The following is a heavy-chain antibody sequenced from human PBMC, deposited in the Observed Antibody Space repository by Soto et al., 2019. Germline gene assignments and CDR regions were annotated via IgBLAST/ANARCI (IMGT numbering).Heavy chain of an antibody. CDR3: VRSVGQGSNSDC. Sequence: VQVVESGGGLVQPGGSLRLSCTVSGFTFSSYWMYWVREATGKGLVWVSRINRDGSTTNYADSVKGRFTISRDNAKNTLYLQMNSMRAEDTGVLYCVRSVGQGSNSDCWGQAPLLTVSS. J-gene: IGHJ4*02. CDR1: GFTFSSYW. CDR2: INRDGSTT. V-gene: IGHV3-74*01.